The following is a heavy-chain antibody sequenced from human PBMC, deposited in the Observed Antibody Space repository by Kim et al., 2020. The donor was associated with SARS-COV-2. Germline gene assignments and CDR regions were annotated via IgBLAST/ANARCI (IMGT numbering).Heavy chain of an antibody. V-gene: IGHV4-59*01. Sequence: SETLSLTCTVSGGSISYYYWSWIRQPPGKGLEWIGYIYSSGSTKYNPSLKSRVTISVDTSKNHFSLNLRPLTAADTAADYCARVQRGDQLPPLDGWFDP. CDR2: IYSSGST. CDR3: ARVQRGDQLPPLDGWFDP. CDR1: GGSISYYY. D-gene: IGHD2-2*01. J-gene: IGHJ5*02.